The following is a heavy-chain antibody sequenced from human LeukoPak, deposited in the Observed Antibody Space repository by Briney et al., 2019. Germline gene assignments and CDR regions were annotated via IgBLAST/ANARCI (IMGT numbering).Heavy chain of an antibody. J-gene: IGHJ4*02. D-gene: IGHD6-19*01. CDR2: ISSSGSTI. Sequence: GGSLRLSCAASGFTFSDYYMSWIRQAPGKGLEWVSYISSSGSTIYYADSVKGRFTISRDNAKNSLYLQMNSLRAEDTAVYYCARDLSPIAVAGRGGFDYWGQGTLVTVSS. CDR1: GFTFSDYY. V-gene: IGHV3-11*01. CDR3: ARDLSPIAVAGRGGFDY.